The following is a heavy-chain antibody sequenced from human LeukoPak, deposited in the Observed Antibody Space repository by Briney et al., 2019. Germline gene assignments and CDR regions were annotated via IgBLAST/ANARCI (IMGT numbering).Heavy chain of an antibody. D-gene: IGHD6-13*01. V-gene: IGHV3-33*01. CDR3: ARDGYAGTSGDY. CDR2: IWCDGSNK. CDR1: GFTFSSYG. J-gene: IGHJ4*02. Sequence: GGSLRLSCAASGFTFSSYGMHWVRQAPGKGLEWVAVIWCDGSNKYYADSVKGRFTVSRDNSKNTLYLQMNSLRAEDTAVYYCARDGYAGTSGDYWGQGTLVTVSS.